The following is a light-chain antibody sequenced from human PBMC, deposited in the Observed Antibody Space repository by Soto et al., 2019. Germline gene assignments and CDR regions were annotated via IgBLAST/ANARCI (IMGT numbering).Light chain of an antibody. CDR1: ISDVGGHGY. J-gene: IGLJ3*02. V-gene: IGLV2-14*01. CDR2: EVT. Sequence: QSALTQPASVSGSPGQSITISCTGTISDVGGHGYVSWYQQHPGKAPKLMIYEVTYRPSGVSDRFSGSKSGNAASLTVSGLQGEDEADYYCSSYAGSSWVFGGGTKLTVL. CDR3: SSYAGSSWV.